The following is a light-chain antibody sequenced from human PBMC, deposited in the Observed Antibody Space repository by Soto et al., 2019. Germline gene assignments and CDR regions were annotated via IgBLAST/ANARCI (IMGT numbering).Light chain of an antibody. Sequence: SALTQPASVSGSPGQSIAISCTGTSSDVGAYNYVSWYQQHPGKAPKLMIYDVSHRPSGASDRFSGSTSGNTASLTISGLQPEDEADYYCTSYTSSSTYVFGTGTKLT. CDR1: SSDVGAYNY. CDR3: TSYTSSSTYV. J-gene: IGLJ1*01. CDR2: DVS. V-gene: IGLV2-14*01.